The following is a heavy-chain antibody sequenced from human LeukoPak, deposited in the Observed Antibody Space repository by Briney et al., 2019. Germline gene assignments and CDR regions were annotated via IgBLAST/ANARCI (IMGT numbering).Heavy chain of an antibody. J-gene: IGHJ4*02. Sequence: GGSLRLSCAASGFTFSSYGMHWVRQAPGQGLEWVAVISYDGSNKYYADSVKGRFTISRDNSKNTLYLQMNSLRAEDTAVYYCAKDHDSSGYYRYYFDYWGQGTLVTVSS. CDR3: AKDHDSSGYYRYYFDY. CDR2: ISYDGSNK. D-gene: IGHD3-22*01. V-gene: IGHV3-30*18. CDR1: GFTFSSYG.